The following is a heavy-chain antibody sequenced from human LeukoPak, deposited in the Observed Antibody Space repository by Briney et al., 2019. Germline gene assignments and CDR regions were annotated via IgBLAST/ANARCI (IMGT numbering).Heavy chain of an antibody. Sequence: SETLSLTCTVSGGSISTYYWNWIRQPPGEGLEWIGYIYYSGSTNYNPSLKSRVTISVDKSKNQFSLKLRFVTAADTAVYYCAAHYGGFGDLNDYWGQGILVTVSS. D-gene: IGHD3-16*01. V-gene: IGHV4-59*12. CDR3: AAHYGGFGDLNDY. J-gene: IGHJ4*02. CDR2: IYYSGST. CDR1: GGSISTYY.